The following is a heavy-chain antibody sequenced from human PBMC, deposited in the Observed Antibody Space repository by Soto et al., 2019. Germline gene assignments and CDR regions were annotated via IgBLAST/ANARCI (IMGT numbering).Heavy chain of an antibody. D-gene: IGHD3-10*01. CDR2: IRSKANSYAT. V-gene: IGHV3-73*02. CDR1: GFTFSGSA. J-gene: IGHJ6*02. CDR3: TRLPRTGVNYYYGMDV. Sequence: EVQLVESGGGLVQPGGSLKLSCAASGFTFSGSAMHWVRQASGKGLEWVGRIRSKANSYATAYAASVKGRFTISRDDSKNTAYLQMNSLITEDTAVYYCTRLPRTGVNYYYGMDVWGQGTTVTVSS.